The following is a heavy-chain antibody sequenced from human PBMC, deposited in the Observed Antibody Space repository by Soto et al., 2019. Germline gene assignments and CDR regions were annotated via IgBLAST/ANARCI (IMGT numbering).Heavy chain of an antibody. J-gene: IGHJ6*02. Sequence: GGSLRLSCAASGFTFDDYGMSRVRQAPGKGLEWVSGINWNGGSTGYADSVKGRFTISRDNAKNSLYLQMNSLRAEDTALYYCAREDPTIVGATGGMDVWGQGTTVTVSS. D-gene: IGHD1-26*01. CDR1: GFTFDDYG. CDR3: AREDPTIVGATGGMDV. CDR2: INWNGGST. V-gene: IGHV3-20*04.